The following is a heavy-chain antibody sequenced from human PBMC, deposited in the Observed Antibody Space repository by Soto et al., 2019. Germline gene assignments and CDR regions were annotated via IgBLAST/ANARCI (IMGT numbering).Heavy chain of an antibody. Sequence: SETLSLTCAISGDSVSSNSAAWNWIRQSPSRGLEWLGRTYYRSKWYNDYAVSVKSRITINPDTSKNQFSLRLNSVTPEDTAVYYCAREVASPHTPTYYYYGMDVWGQGTTVTVSS. D-gene: IGHD2-15*01. CDR2: TYYRSKWYN. V-gene: IGHV6-1*01. CDR1: GDSVSSNSAA. J-gene: IGHJ6*02. CDR3: AREVASPHTPTYYYYGMDV.